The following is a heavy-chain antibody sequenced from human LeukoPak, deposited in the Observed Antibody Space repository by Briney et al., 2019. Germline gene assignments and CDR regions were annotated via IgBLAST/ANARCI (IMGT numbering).Heavy chain of an antibody. CDR1: GFTFSSYS. CDR3: ARVGRGYSFNVYYFDY. D-gene: IGHD5-18*01. J-gene: IGHJ4*02. V-gene: IGHV3-21*01. Sequence: GGSLRLSCAVSGFTFSSYSMNWVRQAPGKGLEWVSSISRSSSYIYYADSVKGRFTISRDNAKNSLYLQMNSLRAEDTAVYYCARVGRGYSFNVYYFDYWGQGTLVTVSS. CDR2: ISRSSSYI.